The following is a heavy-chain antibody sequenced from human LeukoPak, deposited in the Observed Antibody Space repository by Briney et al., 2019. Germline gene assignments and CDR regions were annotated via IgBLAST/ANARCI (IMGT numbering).Heavy chain of an antibody. J-gene: IGHJ5*02. CDR2: ISYSGST. V-gene: IGHV4-59*01. CDR3: AREPGFDSSGYLNWFDP. Sequence: SETPSLTCTVSGGSISSYYWGWIRQPPGKGLEWIACISYSGSTKYNPSLKSRVTISVDTSKNQLSLKLSSVTAADTAVYYCAREPGFDSSGYLNWFDPWGQGTLVTVSS. D-gene: IGHD3-22*01. CDR1: GGSISSYY.